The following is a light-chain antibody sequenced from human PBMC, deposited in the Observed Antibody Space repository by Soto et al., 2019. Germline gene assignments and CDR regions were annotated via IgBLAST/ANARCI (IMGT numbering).Light chain of an antibody. CDR1: QSVSSSY. J-gene: IGKJ3*01. CDR2: GAS. Sequence: EIVLTQSPGTLSLSPGERATLSCRASQSVSSSYLAWYQQKPGQAPRLLIYGASSRATGIPDRLSGSGSATDFTLTISRLEPEDFAVDYCQQYGSSPPITFGPGTKVDIK. CDR3: QQYGSSPPIT. V-gene: IGKV3-20*01.